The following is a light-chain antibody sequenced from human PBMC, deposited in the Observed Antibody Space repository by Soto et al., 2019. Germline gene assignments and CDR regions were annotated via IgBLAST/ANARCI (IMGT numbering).Light chain of an antibody. CDR3: SSYSTSFFYV. J-gene: IGLJ1*01. V-gene: IGLV2-14*01. Sequence: QSALTQPASVSGSPGQSITISCTVTSSDVGAYNYVSWYQQHPGEAPKLIIYGVTNRPSGVSYRFSGSKSDYTASLTISGLQAEDEADYYCSSYSTSFFYVFGTGTKVTVL. CDR2: GVT. CDR1: SSDVGAYNY.